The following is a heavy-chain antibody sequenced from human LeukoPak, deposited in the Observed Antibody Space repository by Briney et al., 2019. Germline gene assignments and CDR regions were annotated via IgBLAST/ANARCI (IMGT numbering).Heavy chain of an antibody. Sequence: ASVNVSCKASGYTFTGYYMHWVRQAPGQGLEWMGWINPNSGGTNYAQKFQGRVTMTRDTSISTAYMELSRLRSDDTAVYYCARSYIVVVPAAIPHFDYWGQGTLVTVSS. CDR1: GYTFTGYY. CDR3: ARSYIVVVPAAIPHFDY. D-gene: IGHD2-2*02. CDR2: INPNSGGT. J-gene: IGHJ4*02. V-gene: IGHV1-2*02.